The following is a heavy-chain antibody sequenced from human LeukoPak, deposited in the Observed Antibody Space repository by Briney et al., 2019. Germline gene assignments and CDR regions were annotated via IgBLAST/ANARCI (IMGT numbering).Heavy chain of an antibody. CDR1: GYTFTSYD. D-gene: IGHD4-17*01. V-gene: IGHV1-8*01. Sequence: ASVKVSCKASGYTFTSYDINWVRQATGQGLEWMGWMNPNSGNAGYARKFQGRVTMTRNTSISTAYMELSSLRSEDTAVYYCARARAPVTRISSFDIWGQGTMVTVSS. CDR2: MNPNSGNA. J-gene: IGHJ3*02. CDR3: ARARAPVTRISSFDI.